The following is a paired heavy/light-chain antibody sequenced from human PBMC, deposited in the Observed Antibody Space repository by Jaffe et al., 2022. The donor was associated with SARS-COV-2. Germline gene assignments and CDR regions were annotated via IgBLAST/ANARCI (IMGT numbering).Light chain of an antibody. CDR1: SSDVGSYDL. CDR3: CSQTSSGTVV. J-gene: IGLJ2*01. Sequence: QSALTQPASVSGSPGQSITISCAGTSSDVGSYDLVSWYQHYPGKVPKLMIYGVTKRPSGVSDRFSGSKSGNTASLTISGLQPEDETDYYCCSQTSSGTVVFGGGTKLTVL. CDR2: GVT. V-gene: IGLV2-23*02.
Heavy chain of an antibody. Sequence: EVHLVESGGGLVQPGGSLRLACAGSGFTPSDYWMNWVRQAPGKGLEWVANIDEGGRTKNYVDSVKGRFTISRDNAKNSLFLEMNSLRGEDTAVYHCVRSVLGEGAYWGQGVLVTVSS. CDR3: VRSVLGEGAY. V-gene: IGHV3-7*01. CDR1: GFTPSDYW. D-gene: IGHD2-21*01. CDR2: IDEGGRTK. J-gene: IGHJ4*02.